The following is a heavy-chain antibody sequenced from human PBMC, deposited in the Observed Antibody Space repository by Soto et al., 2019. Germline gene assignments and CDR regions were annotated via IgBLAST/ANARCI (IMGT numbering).Heavy chain of an antibody. CDR3: TKDRVPDGIYSFDY. Sequence: PGGSLRLSCAAYGFSFRDYSMNGVRQAPGKGLEWVAFIDLSGTTTYYRDSVTGRFTIFKDKSMNTVYLQMDRLTVEDAAVYYCTKDRVPDGIYSFDYWGQGALLTVSS. V-gene: IGHV3-23*03. CDR2: IDLSGTTT. J-gene: IGHJ4*02. CDR1: GFSFRDYS. D-gene: IGHD2-15*01.